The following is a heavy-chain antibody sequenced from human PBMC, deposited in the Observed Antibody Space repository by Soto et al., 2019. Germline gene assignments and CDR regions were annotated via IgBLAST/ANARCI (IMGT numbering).Heavy chain of an antibody. CDR3: ARKGDYEEYFQR. Sequence: QVQLVQSGAEVKKPGSSVKVSCKSSGGTFSSYTISWVRQAPGQGVEWMGRIIPNLGIANYAQKFQGRVAITADKSTSTAYMEVSRLRSEDTAVYYCARKGDYEEYFQRWGQGTLVTVSS. CDR2: IIPNLGIA. CDR1: GGTFSSYT. V-gene: IGHV1-69*02. J-gene: IGHJ1*01. D-gene: IGHD4-17*01.